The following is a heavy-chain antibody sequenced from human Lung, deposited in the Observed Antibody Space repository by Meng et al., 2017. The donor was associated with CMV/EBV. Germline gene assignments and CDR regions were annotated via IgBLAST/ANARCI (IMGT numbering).Heavy chain of an antibody. J-gene: IGHJ6*02. Sequence: SXXVSCKASGGTFSNYAITWVRQAPGQGLEWMGGIIPVVGTVHYAQRFQGRVTITADKFTSTVYMELSSLKSEDTAIYYCAKDSRSSSWYLLAAYYYVSDVWGRGXTVTVSS. D-gene: IGHD6-13*01. V-gene: IGHV1-69*06. CDR1: GGTFSNYA. CDR2: IIPVVGTV. CDR3: AKDSRSSSWYLLAAYYYVSDV.